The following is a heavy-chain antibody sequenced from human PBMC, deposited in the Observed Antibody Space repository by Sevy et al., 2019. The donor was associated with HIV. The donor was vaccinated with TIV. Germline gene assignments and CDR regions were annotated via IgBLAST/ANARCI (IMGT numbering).Heavy chain of an antibody. CDR2: ISYDGSDQ. V-gene: IGHV3-30*18. CDR1: GFTFSTFG. J-gene: IGHJ4*02. CDR3: AKDSVEYYGARNLD. D-gene: IGHD3-10*01. Sequence: GGSLRLSCAASGFTFSTFGMHWVRQAPGKGLEWVAVISYDGSDQYYADSAKGRFTISRDNSKNTLYLQMNSLRAEDTAVYYCAKDSVEYYGARNLDWGQGTLVTVSS.